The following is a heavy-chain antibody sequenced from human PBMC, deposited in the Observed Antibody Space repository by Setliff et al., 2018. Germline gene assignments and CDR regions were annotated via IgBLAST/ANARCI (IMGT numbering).Heavy chain of an antibody. J-gene: IGHJ3*02. CDR2: IYYSGSTS. Sequence: SETLSLTCTVSGGSISSGGYYWSWIRQHPGKGLEWIGYIYYSGSTSYYNPSLKSRVTISVDTSKNQFSLKLNSVTAADTAVYYCARDKGDGYGVDAYAGGGFDIWGQGTMVT. CDR1: GGSISSGGYY. CDR3: ARDKGDGYGVDAYAGGGFDI. V-gene: IGHV4-31*03. D-gene: IGHD4-17*01.